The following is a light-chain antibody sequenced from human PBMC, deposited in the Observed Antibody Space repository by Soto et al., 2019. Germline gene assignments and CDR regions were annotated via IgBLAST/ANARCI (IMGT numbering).Light chain of an antibody. V-gene: IGLV1-44*01. Sequence: QSVLTQPPSASRTPGQRVTISCSGSSSNIGSNTVNWYQQLPGTAPKLLIYFNNQRPSGVPDRFSGSKSGTSASLAISGLQSEDEADYYCAAWDDSLNVVVFGGGTKVTVL. CDR1: SSNIGSNT. CDR2: FNN. J-gene: IGLJ2*01. CDR3: AAWDDSLNVVV.